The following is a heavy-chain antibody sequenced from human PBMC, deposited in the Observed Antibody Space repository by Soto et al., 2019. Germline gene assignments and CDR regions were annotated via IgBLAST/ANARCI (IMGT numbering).Heavy chain of an antibody. V-gene: IGHV3-30*03. J-gene: IGHJ2*01. CDR2: ISYDGSNK. CDR3: ATTSGYFDL. Sequence: QVQLVESGGGVVQPGRSLRLSCAASGFTFSSYGMHWVRQAPGKGLEWVAVISYDGSNKYYADSVKGRFTISRDNSKNTLYLQRNSLRAEDTAVYYCATTSGYFDLWGRGTLVTVYS. CDR1: GFTFSSYG.